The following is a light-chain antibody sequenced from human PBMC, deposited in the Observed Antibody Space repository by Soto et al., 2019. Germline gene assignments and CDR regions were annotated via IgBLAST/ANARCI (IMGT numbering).Light chain of an antibody. Sequence: EIVMTQSPASLSVSPGERATLSCRASQSVGTNLAWYQKKPGQGPRLLMYGAYTRAIGIPARFSGSGSGTEFTLTITSLQSEDFAVYYCQQYQNWLSFGGGTKVEI. CDR1: QSVGTN. V-gene: IGKV3-15*01. CDR2: GAY. J-gene: IGKJ4*01. CDR3: QQYQNWLS.